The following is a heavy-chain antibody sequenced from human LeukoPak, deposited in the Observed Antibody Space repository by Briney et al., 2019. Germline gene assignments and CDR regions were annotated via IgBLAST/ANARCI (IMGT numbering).Heavy chain of an antibody. CDR3: ASMWDYDFWSGYLAHYGMDV. J-gene: IGHJ6*02. Sequence: PGGSLRLSCAASGFTFSSYSMNWVRQAPGKGLEWVSYISSSSSTIYYADSVKGRFTISRDNAKNSLYLQMNSLRDEDTAVNYCASMWDYDFWSGYLAHYGMDVWGQGTTVTVSS. CDR1: GFTFSSYS. CDR2: ISSSSSTI. D-gene: IGHD3-3*01. V-gene: IGHV3-48*02.